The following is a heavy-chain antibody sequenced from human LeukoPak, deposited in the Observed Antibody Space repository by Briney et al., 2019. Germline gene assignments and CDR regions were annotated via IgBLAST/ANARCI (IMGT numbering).Heavy chain of an antibody. CDR3: ARAAYYYDSSGTFDY. V-gene: IGHV3-66*01. D-gene: IGHD3-22*01. J-gene: IGHJ4*02. CDR1: GFTVSSNY. CDR2: IYSGGST. Sequence: PGGSLRLSCAASGFTVSSNYMSWVRQAPGKGLEWVSVIYSGGSTYYADSVKGRFTISRDNSKNTLYLQMNSLRAEDTAVYYCARAAYYYDSSGTFDYWGQGTLVTVSS.